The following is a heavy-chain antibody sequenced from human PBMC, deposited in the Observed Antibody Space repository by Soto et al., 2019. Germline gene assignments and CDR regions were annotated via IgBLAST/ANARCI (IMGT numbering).Heavy chain of an antibody. CDR3: ASAITIFGVVPVV. J-gene: IGHJ6*02. CDR2: IFYSGST. CDR1: GGSISDYY. V-gene: IGHV4-59*08. D-gene: IGHD3-3*01. Sequence: SETLSLTCTVSGGSISDYYWAWIRQPPGKGLEWIGYIFYSGSTNYNPSLKSRVTISVDTSKNQFSLKLSSVTAADTAVYYCASAITIFGVVPVVWGQGTTVTVSS.